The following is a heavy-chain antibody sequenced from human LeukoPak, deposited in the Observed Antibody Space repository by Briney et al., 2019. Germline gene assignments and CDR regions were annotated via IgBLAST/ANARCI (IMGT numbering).Heavy chain of an antibody. J-gene: IGHJ5*02. Sequence: ASVKVSCKASGYTFTSYHMHWVRQAPGQGLEWMGIINPSGGTTNYAQKFRGRVTMTRDTSTSTVYMELSSLRSEDTAVYYCAREGWFGELLSDWFDPWGQGTLVTVSS. CDR2: INPSGGTT. CDR1: GYTFTSYH. V-gene: IGHV1-46*01. CDR3: AREGWFGELLSDWFDP. D-gene: IGHD3-10*01.